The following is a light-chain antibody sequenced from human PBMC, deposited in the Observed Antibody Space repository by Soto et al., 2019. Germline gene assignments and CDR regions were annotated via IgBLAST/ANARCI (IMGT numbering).Light chain of an antibody. V-gene: IGLV2-18*02. CDR3: SSYTSSSTLV. J-gene: IGLJ2*01. CDR2: EVS. Sequence: QSALTQPPSVSGSPGQSVTISCTGTSSDVGSYNRVSWYQQPPGTAPKLIIYEVSNRPSGVPDRFSGSKSGNTASLTITGLQAEDEADYYCSSYTSSSTLVFGGGNQLTVL. CDR1: SSDVGSYNR.